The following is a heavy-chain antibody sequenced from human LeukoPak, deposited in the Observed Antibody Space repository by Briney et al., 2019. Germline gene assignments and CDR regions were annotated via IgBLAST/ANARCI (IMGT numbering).Heavy chain of an antibody. V-gene: IGHV3-23*01. D-gene: IGHD6-19*01. Sequence: GGSLRLSCAASGFTFSSHAMSCVRQAPGKGLEWVSAISGSGGSTYYADSVKGRFTISRDNSSNTLHLQMSSLRDEDTAVYYCAKDLSLSSGWHNYWGQGTLVTVSS. J-gene: IGHJ4*02. CDR2: ISGSGGST. CDR1: GFTFSSHA. CDR3: AKDLSLSSGWHNY.